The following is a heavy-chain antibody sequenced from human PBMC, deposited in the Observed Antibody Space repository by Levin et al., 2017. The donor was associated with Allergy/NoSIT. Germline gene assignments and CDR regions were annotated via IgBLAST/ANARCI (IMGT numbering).Heavy chain of an antibody. CDR2: ISYDGSNK. CDR3: AKRLDYSSSFDY. CDR1: GFTFSSYG. D-gene: IGHD6-13*01. V-gene: IGHV3-30*18. J-gene: IGHJ4*02. Sequence: GGSLRLSCAASGFTFSSYGMHWVRQAPGKGLEWVAVISYDGSNKYYADSVKGRFTISRDNSKNTLYLQMNSLRAEDTAVYYCAKRLDYSSSFDYWGQGTLVTVSS.